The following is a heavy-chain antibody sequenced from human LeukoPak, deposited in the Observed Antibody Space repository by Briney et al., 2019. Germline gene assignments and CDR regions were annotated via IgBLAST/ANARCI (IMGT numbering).Heavy chain of an antibody. J-gene: IGHJ4*02. Sequence: GSLRLSCAASGFTVSSNYMTWVRQAPGKGLEWVSVRWSGVMTYYADSVKGRFTISRDNSKNTLYLQMNSLRAEDTAVYYCARITTGTIDYWGQGTLVTVSS. CDR3: ARITTGTIDY. CDR2: RWSGVMT. V-gene: IGHV3-53*01. D-gene: IGHD1-1*01. CDR1: GFTVSSNY.